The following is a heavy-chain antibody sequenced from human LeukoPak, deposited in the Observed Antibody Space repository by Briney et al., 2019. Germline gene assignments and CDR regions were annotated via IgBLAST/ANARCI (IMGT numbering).Heavy chain of an antibody. J-gene: IGHJ4*02. V-gene: IGHV3-7*01. CDR3: ARDSYNYFDY. D-gene: IGHD4-11*01. CDR2: IKQDGSEK. CDR1: AFTFSDYW. Sequence: GGSLRLSCAASAFTFSDYWMSWVRQAPGNGLEWVANIKQDGSEKYYVDSVKGRFTISRDNAKNSLYLQMNSLRAEDTAVYYCARDSYNYFDYWGQGTLVTVPS.